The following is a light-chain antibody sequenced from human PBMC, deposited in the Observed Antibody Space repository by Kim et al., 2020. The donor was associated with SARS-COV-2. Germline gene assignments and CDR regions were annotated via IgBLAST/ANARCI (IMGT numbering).Light chain of an antibody. V-gene: IGKV1-5*03. CDR3: QQYYIFPYT. CDR2: KAS. J-gene: IGKJ2*01. CDR1: ESFSSW. Sequence: DIQMTQSPSTLSASVGDTVTISCRASESFSSWLAWYQQKPGKAPNLLIYKASNLESVVPSRFSGSESGTEFTLTITSLQPDDFATFYCQQYYIFPYTFGQGTKLEIK.